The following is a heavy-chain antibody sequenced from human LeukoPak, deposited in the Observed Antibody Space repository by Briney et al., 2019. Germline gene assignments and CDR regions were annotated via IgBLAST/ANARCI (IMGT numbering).Heavy chain of an antibody. V-gene: IGHV3-30*03. J-gene: IGHJ4*02. CDR2: ISYDGSIE. CDR1: GFPFSGYA. D-gene: IGHD1-26*01. CDR3: AREEEGELPDY. Sequence: GGSLRLSCAASGFPFSGYAMHWVRRAPGKGLEWVAIISYDGSIEHYADSVRGRFTVSRDNSKNTVYLQMNSLRTDDTARYFCAREEEGELPDYWGQGTLVTVSS.